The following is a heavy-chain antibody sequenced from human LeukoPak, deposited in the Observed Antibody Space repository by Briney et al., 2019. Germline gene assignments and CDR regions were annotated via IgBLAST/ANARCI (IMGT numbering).Heavy chain of an antibody. Sequence: ASVTVSFKSSGYTFTSYDINWVRQATGQGLEWMGWMNPNSGNTGYAQKFQGRVTITRNTSISTAYMELSSLRSEDTAVYYCARGYEERQLDYWGQGTLVTVSS. CDR1: GYTFTSYD. CDR3: ARGYEERQLDY. V-gene: IGHV1-8*03. D-gene: IGHD6-13*01. J-gene: IGHJ4*02. CDR2: MNPNSGNT.